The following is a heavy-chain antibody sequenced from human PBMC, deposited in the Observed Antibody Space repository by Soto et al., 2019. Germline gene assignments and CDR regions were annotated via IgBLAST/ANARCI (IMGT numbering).Heavy chain of an antibody. J-gene: IGHJ5*02. Sequence: GGSLRLSCAASGFTFSSYAMHWVRQAPGKGLEWVAVISYDGSNKYYADSVKGRFTISRDNSKNTLYLQMNSLRAEDTAVYYCARVGGRGIQLPVVDPWGQGTLVTVSS. D-gene: IGHD5-18*01. CDR3: ARVGGRGIQLPVVDP. CDR2: ISYDGSNK. V-gene: IGHV3-30-3*01. CDR1: GFTFSSYA.